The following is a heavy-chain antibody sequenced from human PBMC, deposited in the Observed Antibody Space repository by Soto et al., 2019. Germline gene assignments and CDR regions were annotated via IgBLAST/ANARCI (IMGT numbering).Heavy chain of an antibody. CDR3: ARLNGYCVSTGCHGYYGMDV. Sequence: SETLALTCAVSGGCISSGRYSWSWIRQPPGKGLEWIGYIYHTGSTYYHPSLLSRVTISVDTSMNEFSLRLSSVTAADTAVYYCARLNGYCVSTGCHGYYGMDVWGQETTVTRSS. CDR1: GGCISSGRYS. J-gene: IGHJ6*02. D-gene: IGHD2-2*03. V-gene: IGHV4-30-2*03. CDR2: IYHTGST.